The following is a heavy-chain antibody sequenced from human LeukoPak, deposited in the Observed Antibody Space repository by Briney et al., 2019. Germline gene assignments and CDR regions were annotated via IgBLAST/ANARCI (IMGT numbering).Heavy chain of an antibody. CDR3: ARGTTGGDSLHFDY. V-gene: IGHV4-59*01. J-gene: IGHJ4*02. Sequence: PSETLSLTCTVSGGSISSYYWSWIRQPPGKGLEWIGYIYYSGSTNYNPSLKSRVTISVDTSKNQFSLKLSSVTAADTAVYYCARGTTGGDSLHFDYWGQGTLVTVSS. CDR2: IYYSGST. D-gene: IGHD2-21*02. CDR1: GGSISSYY.